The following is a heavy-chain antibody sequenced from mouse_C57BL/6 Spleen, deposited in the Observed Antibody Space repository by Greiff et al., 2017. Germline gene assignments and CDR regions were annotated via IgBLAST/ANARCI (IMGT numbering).Heavy chain of an antibody. CDR2: IYPSDSET. V-gene: IGHV1-61*01. CDR1: GYTFTSYW. Sequence: QVQLQQPGAELVRPGSSVKLSCKASGYTFTSYWMDWVKQRPGQGLEWIGNIYPSDSETHYNQKFKDKATLTVDKSSSTAYMQLSSLTSEDSAVYYCARTYGSGYYAMDYWGQGTSVTVSS. CDR3: ARTYGSGYYAMDY. D-gene: IGHD1-1*01. J-gene: IGHJ4*01.